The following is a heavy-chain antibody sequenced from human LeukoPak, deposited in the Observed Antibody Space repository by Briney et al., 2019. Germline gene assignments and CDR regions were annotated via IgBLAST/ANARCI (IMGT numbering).Heavy chain of an antibody. CDR3: ARVRGSYGYCFDY. CDR2: IKQDGSEK. J-gene: IGHJ4*02. Sequence: ETLSLTCAVSGGSISSGGYSWSWVRQAPGKGLEWVATIKQDGSEKYYVDSVKGRFTISRDNAKNSLYLQMNSLRAEDTAVYYCARVRGSYGYCFDYWGQGTLVTVSS. D-gene: IGHD5-18*01. CDR1: GGSISSGGYS. V-gene: IGHV3-7*01.